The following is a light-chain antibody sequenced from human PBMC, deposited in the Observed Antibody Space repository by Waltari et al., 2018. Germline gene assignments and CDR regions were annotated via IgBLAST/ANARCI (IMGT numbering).Light chain of an antibody. CDR2: DAS. J-gene: IGKJ3*01. CDR3: QQRSNWPRNT. CDR1: QSVSSY. Sequence: EIVLTQSPATLSLSPGERATLSCRASQSVSSYLAWYQQKPGQAPRLLIYDASNRATGIPARFSGSGSGTDFTFTISSLEPEDFAVYYCQQRSNWPRNTFGPGTKVDIK. V-gene: IGKV3-11*01.